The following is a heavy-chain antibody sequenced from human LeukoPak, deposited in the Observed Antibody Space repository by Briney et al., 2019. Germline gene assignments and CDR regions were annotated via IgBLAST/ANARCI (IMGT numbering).Heavy chain of an antibody. CDR1: GFTFPTYS. V-gene: IGHV3-23*01. CDR3: AKGLQGSVSMDV. Sequence: HPGGSLRLSCVASGFTFPTYSMAWVRQAPGKGLEWVSAISGSGGSTYYADSVKGRFTISRDNSKNTLYLQMNSLRAEDTAVYYCAKGLQGSVSMDVWGQGTTVTVSS. J-gene: IGHJ6*02. CDR2: ISGSGGST.